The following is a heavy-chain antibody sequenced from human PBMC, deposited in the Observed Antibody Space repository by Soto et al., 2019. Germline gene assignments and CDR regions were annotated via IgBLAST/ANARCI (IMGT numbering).Heavy chain of an antibody. J-gene: IGHJ4*02. V-gene: IGHV1-69*01. Sequence: QVQLVQSGPEVKKPGSSVKVSCKASGGTFSRYAINWVRQAPGQGHEWMGGITPMFGKPNYAPKFQGRVTITADESPSTGYMELRSLRYDDTAVYYCARGGALYDSSGYYFLYWGQGTLVAVSS. CDR2: ITPMFGKP. CDR3: ARGGALYDSSGYYFLY. CDR1: GGTFSRYA. D-gene: IGHD3-22*01.